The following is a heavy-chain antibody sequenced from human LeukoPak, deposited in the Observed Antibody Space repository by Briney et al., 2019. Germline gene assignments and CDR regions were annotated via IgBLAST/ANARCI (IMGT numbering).Heavy chain of an antibody. V-gene: IGHV3-21*01. J-gene: IGHJ4*02. CDR2: ISDSSSYI. CDR3: ARDRAATHLGFSDY. D-gene: IGHD1-26*01. CDR1: GFTFSSYS. Sequence: GGALRLSCVASGFTFSSYSMNWVRQAPGKGLEWVSFISDSSSYIYNAHSVKGRFTLYRDNAKNSLYLKMNSLRAEDTAVYYCARDRAATHLGFSDYWGQGTLVTVSS.